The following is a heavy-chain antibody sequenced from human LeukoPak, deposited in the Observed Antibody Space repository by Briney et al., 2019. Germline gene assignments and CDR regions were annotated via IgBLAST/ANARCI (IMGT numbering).Heavy chain of an antibody. V-gene: IGHV3-23*01. CDR2: ISGSGGST. J-gene: IGHJ4*02. CDR1: GFTFSSYA. CDR3: AKPGHYGDYV. D-gene: IGHD4-17*01. Sequence: GESLRLSCAASGFTFSSYAMSWVRQAPGKGLEWVSAISGSGGSTYYADSVKSRFTISRDNSKNTLYLQMNSLRAEDTAVYYCAKPGHYGDYVWGQGTLVTVSS.